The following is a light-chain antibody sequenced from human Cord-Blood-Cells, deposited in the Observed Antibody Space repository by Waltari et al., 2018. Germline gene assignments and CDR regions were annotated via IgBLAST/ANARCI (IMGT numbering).Light chain of an antibody. CDR1: QSISSW. Sequence: DIQMNQSASTLSASLGDRVTLTCRASQSISSWLAWYQQKPGKAPKLLIYKASSLESGVPSRFSGSGSGTEFTLTISGLQPDDFAAYYCQQYKSYSYSFGQGTKLDIK. CDR3: QQYKSYSYS. CDR2: KAS. V-gene: IGKV1-5*03. J-gene: IGKJ2*03.